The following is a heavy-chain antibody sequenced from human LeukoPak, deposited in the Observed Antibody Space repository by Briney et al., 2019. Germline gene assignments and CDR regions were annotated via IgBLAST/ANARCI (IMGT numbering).Heavy chain of an antibody. CDR1: GFTFSSYS. Sequence: GGPLRLSCAASGFTFSSYSMNWVRQAPGKGLEWVSSISSSSSYIYYADSVKGRFTISRDNAKNSLYLQMNSLRAEDTAVYYCAKDYYDFWSGYPHYFDYWGQGTLVTVSS. CDR3: AKDYYDFWSGYPHYFDY. D-gene: IGHD3-3*01. V-gene: IGHV3-21*01. CDR2: ISSSSSYI. J-gene: IGHJ4*02.